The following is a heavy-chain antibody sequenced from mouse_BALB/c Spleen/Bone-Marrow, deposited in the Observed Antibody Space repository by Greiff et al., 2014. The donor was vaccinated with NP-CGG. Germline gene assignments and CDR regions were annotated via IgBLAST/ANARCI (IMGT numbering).Heavy chain of an antibody. V-gene: IGHV1-9*01. CDR1: GYTFSSYW. Sequence: QVQLQQSGAELMKPGASVKXXCKATGYTFSSYWIEWVKQRPGHGLEWIGEILPGSXXXXXXXXXXXXXXXXXXXSSNTAYMQLSSLTSEDSAVYYCAREDXLWYXXXWGAGTTVTVSS. CDR2: ILPGSXXX. J-gene: IGHJ1*01. CDR3: AREDXLWYXXX.